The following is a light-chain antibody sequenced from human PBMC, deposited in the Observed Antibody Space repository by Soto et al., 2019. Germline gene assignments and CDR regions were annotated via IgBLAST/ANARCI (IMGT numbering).Light chain of an antibody. CDR3: SSYTTSNTVV. Sequence: QSALTQPASVSESPGQSMTISCTGSSSDVAAHNFVSWYQHHPDKAPKLIIYDVTNRPSGVSNRFSGSKSGTTASLTISGLQAEDEADYYCSSYTTSNTVVFGGGTKLTVL. CDR1: SSDVAAHNF. CDR2: DVT. V-gene: IGLV2-14*03. J-gene: IGLJ2*01.